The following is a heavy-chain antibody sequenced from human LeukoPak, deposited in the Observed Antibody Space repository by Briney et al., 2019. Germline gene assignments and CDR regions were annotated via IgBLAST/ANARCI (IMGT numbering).Heavy chain of an antibody. CDR2: INPTSFGT. CDR1: GYTFTGYY. V-gene: IGHV1-2*02. CDR3: ARFRGSGWYSFDL. Sequence: GASVKVSCKASGYTFTGYYIHWVRQAPGQGLEWMGWINPTSFGTKYEQKFQGRVTMTRGTSISTDYMELSDLRSDDTAVYYCARFRGSGWYSFDLWGQGTLVTVSS. J-gene: IGHJ5*02. D-gene: IGHD6-19*01.